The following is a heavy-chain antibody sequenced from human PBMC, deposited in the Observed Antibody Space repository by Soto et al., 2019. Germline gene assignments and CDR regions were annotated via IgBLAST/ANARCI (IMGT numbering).Heavy chain of an antibody. D-gene: IGHD2-2*01. CDR3: ASRYCSSTSCGPGLFDS. J-gene: IGHJ4*02. CDR2: ISNSGCNT. V-gene: IGHV3-23*01. CDR1: GFTFSSYV. Sequence: EVQLLESGGGLVQPGGSLRLSCAASGFTFSSYVMSWVRQAPGKGLEWVSAISNSGCNTYYADSVKGRFTISRDSSKNTLYLQMNSLRVEDTAVYYCASRYCSSTSCGPGLFDSWGQGTLVSISS.